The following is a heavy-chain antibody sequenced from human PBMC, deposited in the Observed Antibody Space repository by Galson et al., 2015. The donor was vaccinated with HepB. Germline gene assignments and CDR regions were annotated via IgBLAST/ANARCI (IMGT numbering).Heavy chain of an antibody. J-gene: IGHJ4*02. Sequence: SLRLSCAASGFTFSSYSMNWVRQAPGKGLEWVSSISSSSSYIYYADSVKGRFTISRDNAKNSLYLQMNSLRAEDTAAYYCARAAAVAKAPDYWGQGTLVTVSS. CDR3: ARAAAVAKAPDY. CDR1: GFTFSSYS. V-gene: IGHV3-21*01. CDR2: ISSSSSYI. D-gene: IGHD6-13*01.